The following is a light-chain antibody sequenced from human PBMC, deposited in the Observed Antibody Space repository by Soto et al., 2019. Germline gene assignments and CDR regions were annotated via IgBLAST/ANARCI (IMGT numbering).Light chain of an antibody. CDR1: QSVDSSY. Sequence: EVVLTQSPGTLSLSPGERASLSCRASQSVDSSYLAWYQQKPGQPPRVLIYGASIRATGIPDRFNGSGSGKDFTRTMSRLEPEDFAVYYCQQYGRSQGTFGQGSKVEVK. CDR3: QQYGRSQGT. J-gene: IGKJ1*01. CDR2: GAS. V-gene: IGKV3-20*01.